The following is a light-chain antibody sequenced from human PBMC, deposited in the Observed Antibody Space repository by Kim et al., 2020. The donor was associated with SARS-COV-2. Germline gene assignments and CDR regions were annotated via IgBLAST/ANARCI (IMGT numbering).Light chain of an antibody. Sequence: GQRVNISCSGSSSNLGTNSVHWYQQFPGTAPEVLIYKNNQRPSGVPDRFSGSKSGTSASLAISGLQSEDEGDYYCAGWDDNLNAEVFGGGTQLTVI. V-gene: IGLV1-44*01. CDR2: KNN. CDR3: AGWDDNLNAEV. CDR1: SSNLGTNS. J-gene: IGLJ3*02.